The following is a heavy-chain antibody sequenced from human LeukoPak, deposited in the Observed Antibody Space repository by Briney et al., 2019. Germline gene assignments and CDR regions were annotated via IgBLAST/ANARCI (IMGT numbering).Heavy chain of an antibody. D-gene: IGHD4-17*01. CDR1: GFTVSSNY. V-gene: IGHV3-21*01. CDR3: ARDDGDYAHPVDY. J-gene: IGHJ4*02. CDR2: ISSSSSYI. Sequence: GGSLRLSCAASGFTVSSNYMSWVRQAPGKGLEWVSSISSSSSYIYYADSVKGRFTISRDNAKNSLYLQMNSLRAEDTAVYYCARDDGDYAHPVDYWGQGTLVTVSS.